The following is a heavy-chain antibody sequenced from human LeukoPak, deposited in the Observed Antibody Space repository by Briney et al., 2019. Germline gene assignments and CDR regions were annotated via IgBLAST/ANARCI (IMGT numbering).Heavy chain of an antibody. CDR2: INHSGST. CDR3: ARDPVGYYMDV. Sequence: SETLSLTCAVYGGSFSGYYWSWIRQPPGKGLEWIGEINHSGSTNYNPSLKSRVTISVDTSKNQLSLKLTSVTAADTAVYYCARDPVGYYMDVWGTGTTVIVSS. V-gene: IGHV4-34*01. CDR1: GGSFSGYY. J-gene: IGHJ6*03.